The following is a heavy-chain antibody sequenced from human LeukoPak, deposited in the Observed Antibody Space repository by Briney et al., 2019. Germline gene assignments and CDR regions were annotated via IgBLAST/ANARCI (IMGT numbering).Heavy chain of an antibody. D-gene: IGHD3-9*01. V-gene: IGHV3-30*18. CDR3: AKDRGTFDWLSSDYYYYGMDV. CDR1: GFTFSSYG. J-gene: IGHJ6*02. CDR2: ISYDGSNK. Sequence: GGSLRLSCAASGFTFSSYGMHWVRQAPGKGLEWVAVISYDGSNKYYADSGKGRFTISRDNSKNTLYLQMNSLRAEDTAVYYCAKDRGTFDWLSSDYYYYGMDVWGQGTTVTVSS.